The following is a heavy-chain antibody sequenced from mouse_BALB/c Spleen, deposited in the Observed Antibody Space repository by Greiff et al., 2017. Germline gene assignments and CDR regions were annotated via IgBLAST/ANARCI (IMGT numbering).Heavy chain of an antibody. CDR3: AREGNSAWYFDD. D-gene: IGHD2-1*01. V-gene: IGHV2-6-4*01. J-gene: IGHJ1*01. CDR2: IWGGGSA. Sequence: QVQLKESGPGLVAPSQSLSITCTVSGFSLSSYSVHWVRQPPGKGLEWLGMIWGGGSADYNSALISRLSISKDNSKSHVFLKMNSLQTDDTAMYYCAREGNSAWYFDDWGEGTTVTVSS. CDR1: GFSLSSYS.